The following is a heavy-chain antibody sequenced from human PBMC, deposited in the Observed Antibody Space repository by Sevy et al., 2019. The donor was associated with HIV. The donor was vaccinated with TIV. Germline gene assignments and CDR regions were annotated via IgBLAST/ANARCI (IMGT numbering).Heavy chain of an antibody. V-gene: IGHV3-30*01. CDR1: GFMFSSYS. CDR2: ISYAGSNK. Sequence: GGYLRLSCAASGFMFSSYSVHWVRQAPGKGLEWVAVISYAGSNKYYADSVKGRFTISRDNSKNTLYLQMNSLGAEDTTVYYCARDVAFTTEYSYGMDVWGQGTTVTVSS. D-gene: IGHD4-17*01. J-gene: IGHJ6*02. CDR3: ARDVAFTTEYSYGMDV.